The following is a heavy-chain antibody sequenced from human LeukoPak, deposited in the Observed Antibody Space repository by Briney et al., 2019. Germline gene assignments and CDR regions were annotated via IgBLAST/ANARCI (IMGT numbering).Heavy chain of an antibody. CDR2: MNPNSGNI. CDR3: ARGRPEEGSDY. V-gene: IGHV1-8*01. J-gene: IGHJ4*02. D-gene: IGHD6-6*01. CDR1: GYTFTSYD. Sequence: ASLKVSCKASGYTFTSYDINWVRQATGQGLEWMGWMNPNSGNIGYAQKFQGRVTMTRNTSMSTAYMELSSLRSEDTAVYYCARGRPEEGSDYWGQGTLVTVSS.